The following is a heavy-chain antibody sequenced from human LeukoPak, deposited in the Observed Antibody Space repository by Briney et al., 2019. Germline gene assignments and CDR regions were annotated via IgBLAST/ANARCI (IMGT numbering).Heavy chain of an antibody. J-gene: IGHJ4*02. CDR1: GDSVSSNSAA. CDR3: ARETVRDGYTNFFDH. CDR2: TYYRSKWYN. Sequence: SQTLSLTCAISGDSVSSNSAAWSWIRQSPSRGLEWLGRTYYRSKWYNDYAVSVKGRINIDPNTSKSQFSLQLNSVTPEDMAVYYCARETVRDGYTNFFDHWGQGALVTVSS. V-gene: IGHV6-1*01. D-gene: IGHD5-24*01.